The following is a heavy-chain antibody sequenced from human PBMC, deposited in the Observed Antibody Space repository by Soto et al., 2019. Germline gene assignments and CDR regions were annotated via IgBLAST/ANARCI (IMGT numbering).Heavy chain of an antibody. Sequence: GESLKISCKGSGYSFTSYWIGWVRQMPGKGLEWMGIIYPGDSDTRYSPSFQGQVTISAGKSISTAYLQWSSLKASDTAMYYCARQECSTSCYFGHMDVWGKGTTVTVSS. CDR2: IYPGDSDT. V-gene: IGHV5-51*01. J-gene: IGHJ6*03. CDR3: ARQECSTSCYFGHMDV. CDR1: GYSFTSYW. D-gene: IGHD2-2*01.